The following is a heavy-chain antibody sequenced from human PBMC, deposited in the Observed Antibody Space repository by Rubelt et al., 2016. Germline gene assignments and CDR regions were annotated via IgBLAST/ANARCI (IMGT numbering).Heavy chain of an antibody. J-gene: IGHJ5*02. D-gene: IGHD2-15*01. CDR1: GGSISSSSYY. Sequence: QVQLQQWGAGLLKPSETLSLTCTVSGGSISSSSYYWGWIRQPPGKGLEWIGEINQSGSTNYNPSLKSRVTISVDTSKNQFSLKLSSVTAADTAVYYCARRVTAARGWFDPWGQGTLVTVSS. CDR3: ARRVTAARGWFDP. CDR2: INQSGST. V-gene: IGHV4-34*01.